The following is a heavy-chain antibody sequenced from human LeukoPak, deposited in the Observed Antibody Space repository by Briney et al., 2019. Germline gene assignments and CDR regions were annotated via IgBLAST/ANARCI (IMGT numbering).Heavy chain of an antibody. CDR2: ISGSGGST. CDR3: AKGGSYHSALDY. Sequence: PGGSLRLSCAASGFTFSSCAMSWVRQAPGKGLEWVSAISGSGGSTYYADSVKGRFTISRDNSKNTLYLQMNSLRAEDTAVYYCAKGGSYHSALDYWGQGTLVTVSS. V-gene: IGHV3-23*01. CDR1: GFTFSSCA. J-gene: IGHJ4*02. D-gene: IGHD3-16*02.